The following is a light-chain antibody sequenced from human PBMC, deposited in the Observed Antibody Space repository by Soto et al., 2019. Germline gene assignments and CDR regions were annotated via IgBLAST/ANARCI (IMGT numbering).Light chain of an antibody. Sequence: AIQLTQSPSSLSASVGDRVTITCRSSHDITSALAWYQQKPAKTPRLLIYGASSLQSGVPSRFSGSGSGTDFTLTISSLQPEDSATYYCQHFNSYPLTFGQGTRLEIK. J-gene: IGKJ5*01. V-gene: IGKV1-13*02. CDR3: QHFNSYPLT. CDR2: GAS. CDR1: HDITSA.